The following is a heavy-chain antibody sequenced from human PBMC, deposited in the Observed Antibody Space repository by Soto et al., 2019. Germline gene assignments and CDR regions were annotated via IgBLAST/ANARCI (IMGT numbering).Heavy chain of an antibody. CDR2: IIPIFGTA. V-gene: IGHV1-69*13. Sequence: ASVKVSCKASGGTFSSYAISWLRQAPGQGLGWMGGIIPIFGTANYAQKFQGRVTITADESTSTAYMELSSLRSEDTAVYYCARLYCSGGSCYSGAGGMDVWGQGTTVTVSS. D-gene: IGHD2-15*01. J-gene: IGHJ6*02. CDR3: ARLYCSGGSCYSGAGGMDV. CDR1: GGTFSSYA.